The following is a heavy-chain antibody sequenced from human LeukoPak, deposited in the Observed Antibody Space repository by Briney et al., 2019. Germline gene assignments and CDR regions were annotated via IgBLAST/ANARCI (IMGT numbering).Heavy chain of an antibody. CDR3: ASIVVVINAFDI. CDR2: IIPIFGTA. J-gene: IGHJ3*02. Sequence: GASVKVSCKASGGTFSSYAISWVRQAPGQGLEWMGGIIPIFGTANYAQKFQGRVTITADKSTSTAYMELSSLRSEDTAVYYCASIVVVINAFDIWGQGTMVTVSS. D-gene: IGHD3-22*01. V-gene: IGHV1-69*06. CDR1: GGTFSSYA.